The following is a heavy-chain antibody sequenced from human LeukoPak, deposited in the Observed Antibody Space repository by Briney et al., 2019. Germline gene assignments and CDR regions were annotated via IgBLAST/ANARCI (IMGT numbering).Heavy chain of an antibody. CDR3: ATSYYYDSSGYPIDY. D-gene: IGHD3-22*01. CDR1: GYSFTSYW. Sequence: GESLKISCKGSGYSFTSYWIGWVRQMPGKGLEWMGIIYPGDSDTRYSPSFQGQVTISADKSISTAYLQWSSLKASDTATYYCATSYYYDSSGYPIDYWGQGTLVTVSS. V-gene: IGHV5-51*01. J-gene: IGHJ4*02. CDR2: IYPGDSDT.